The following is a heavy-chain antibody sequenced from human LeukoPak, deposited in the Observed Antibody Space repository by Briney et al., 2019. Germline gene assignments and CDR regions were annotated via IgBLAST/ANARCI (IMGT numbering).Heavy chain of an antibody. J-gene: IGHJ6*03. D-gene: IGHD3-22*01. CDR2: IKQDGSEK. V-gene: IGHV3-7*01. CDR1: GFTFSSYW. Sequence: PGGSLRLSCAASGFTFSSYWMSWVRQAPGKGLEWVANIKQDGSEKYYVDSVKGRFTISRDNAKNSLYLQMNSLRAEDTAVYYCARGYYDSSGYYLDYYYYYMDVWGKGTTVTVSS. CDR3: ARGYYDSSGYYLDYYYYYMDV.